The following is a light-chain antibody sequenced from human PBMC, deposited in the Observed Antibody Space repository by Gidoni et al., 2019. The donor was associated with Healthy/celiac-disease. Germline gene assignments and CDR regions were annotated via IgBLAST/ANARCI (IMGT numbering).Light chain of an antibody. Sequence: EIVLTHSPGTLSLAPGERATLSCRASKSVSSSYLAWYQQKPGQAPRLLIYGASSRATGIPDRFSGSGSGTDFTLTISRLQPEDFAVYYCQQYGSSRSITFGQGTRLEIK. V-gene: IGKV3-20*01. CDR3: QQYGSSRSIT. J-gene: IGKJ5*01. CDR1: KSVSSSY. CDR2: GAS.